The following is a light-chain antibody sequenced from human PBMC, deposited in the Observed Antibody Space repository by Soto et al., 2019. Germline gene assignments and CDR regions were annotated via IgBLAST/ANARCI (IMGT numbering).Light chain of an antibody. Sequence: DIVMTQSPLSLPVTPGEPASISCRSSQSLLHSTGNNYLDWYLQKPGQSPQLLIYLASNRAFGVPDRFSGSGSGTEFTLKISRVGAEDVGVYYGMQSLQTPRTFGQGTNVDIK. CDR3: MQSLQTPRT. V-gene: IGKV2-28*01. CDR2: LAS. CDR1: QSLLHSTGNNY. J-gene: IGKJ1*01.